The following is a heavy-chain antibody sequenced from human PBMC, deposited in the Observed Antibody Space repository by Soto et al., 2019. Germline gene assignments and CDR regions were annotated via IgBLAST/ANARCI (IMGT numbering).Heavy chain of an antibody. D-gene: IGHD1-26*01. CDR3: ARDVGGGTFDY. CDR2: ISSSGNTI. J-gene: IGHJ4*02. V-gene: IGHV3-11*01. Sequence: GGSLRLSCAVSGFTFSDYYMSWIRQAPGKGLEWVSYISSSGNTIHYADSVKGRFTISRDNAKNSLYLQMNSLRAEDTAVYYCARDVGGGTFDYWGQGTLVTVSS. CDR1: GFTFSDYY.